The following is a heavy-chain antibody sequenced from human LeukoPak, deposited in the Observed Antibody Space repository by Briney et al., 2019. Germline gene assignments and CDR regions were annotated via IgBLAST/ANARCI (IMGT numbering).Heavy chain of an antibody. CDR2: IYYSGST. J-gene: IGHJ6*02. V-gene: IGHV4-59*08. Sequence: PSETLSLTCTVSGGSISSYYWSWIRQPPGKGLEWIGYIYYSGSTNYNPSLKSRVTISVDTSKNQFSLKLSSVTAADTAVYYCARHAGYGMDVWGQGTTVTVSS. CDR1: GGSISSYY. D-gene: IGHD1-1*01. CDR3: ARHAGYGMDV.